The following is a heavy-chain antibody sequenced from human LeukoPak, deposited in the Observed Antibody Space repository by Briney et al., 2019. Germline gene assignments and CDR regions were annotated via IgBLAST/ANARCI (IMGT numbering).Heavy chain of an antibody. Sequence: SETLSLTCTVSGGSISSGSYYGSWIRQPAGKGLEWIGRIYTSGSTNYNPSLKGRVTISVDTSKNQFSLKLSSVTAADTAVYYCARKSYSTGWWYFDYWGQGTLVTVSS. J-gene: IGHJ4*02. CDR3: ARKSYSTGWWYFDY. D-gene: IGHD6-19*01. CDR1: GGSISSGSYY. V-gene: IGHV4-61*02. CDR2: IYTSGST.